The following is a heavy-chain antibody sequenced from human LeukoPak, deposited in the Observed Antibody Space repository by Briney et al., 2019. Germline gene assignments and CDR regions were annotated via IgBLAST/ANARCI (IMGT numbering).Heavy chain of an antibody. CDR1: GYTSTSYG. Sequence: ASVKVSCKASGYTSTSYGISWVRQAPGQGLEWMGWISAYNGNTNYAQKLQGRVTMTTDTSTSTAYMELRSLRSDDTAVYYCARERLYYDILPGFDYWGQGTLVTVSS. J-gene: IGHJ4*02. CDR3: ARERLYYDILPGFDY. V-gene: IGHV1-18*04. CDR2: ISAYNGNT. D-gene: IGHD3-9*01.